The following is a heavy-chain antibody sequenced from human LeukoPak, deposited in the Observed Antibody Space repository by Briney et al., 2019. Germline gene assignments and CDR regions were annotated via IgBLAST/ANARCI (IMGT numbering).Heavy chain of an antibody. D-gene: IGHD3-9*01. CDR1: GGSISSSSYY. CDR3: AMGRYFDWLFPGQAFDI. J-gene: IGHJ3*02. CDR2: IYYSGST. V-gene: IGHV4-39*07. Sequence: SETLSLTCTVSGGSISSSSYYWGWIRQPPGKGLEWIGSIYYSGSTYYYPSLKSRVTISIDTSKNQFSLKLSSVTAADTAVYYCAMGRYFDWLFPGQAFDIWGQGTMVTVSS.